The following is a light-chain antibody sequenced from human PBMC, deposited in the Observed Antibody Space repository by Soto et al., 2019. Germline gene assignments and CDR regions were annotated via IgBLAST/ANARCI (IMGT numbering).Light chain of an antibody. Sequence: DIQITQSPSSCAASVRDRFTITCRSSEDISTWLAWYQQKPGKAPKLLIYAASSLQSGVPSRFSGSGSGTDFTLTISSLQPEDFATYYCQHADSFPLITFGQGTRLETK. V-gene: IGKV1-12*01. CDR3: QHADSFPLIT. J-gene: IGKJ5*01. CDR1: EDISTW. CDR2: AAS.